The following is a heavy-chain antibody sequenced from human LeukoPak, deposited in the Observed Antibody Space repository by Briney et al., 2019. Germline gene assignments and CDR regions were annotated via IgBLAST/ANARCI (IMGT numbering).Heavy chain of an antibody. Sequence: PGGSLRLSCAASGFTFSSYSMNWVRQSPGKGLEWVSYISDSSSTIYYADSVKGRFTISRDNAKNSLYLQMNSLRAEDTAVYYCAREMGAARFEYWGQGTLVTVSS. J-gene: IGHJ4*02. V-gene: IGHV3-48*04. D-gene: IGHD1-26*01. CDR1: GFTFSSYS. CDR2: ISDSSSTI. CDR3: AREMGAARFEY.